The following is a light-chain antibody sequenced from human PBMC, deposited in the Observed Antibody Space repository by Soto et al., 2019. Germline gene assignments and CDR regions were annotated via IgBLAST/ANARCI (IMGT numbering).Light chain of an antibody. V-gene: IGKV3-11*01. J-gene: IGKJ5*01. CDR3: QQRSNWPLN. Sequence: EIVLTQSPGTLSLSPGERATLSCRASPSVTNYLAWYQQKPGQAPRLLIYGAFNRATGIPARFSGSGSGTDFTLTISSLEPEDFAVYYCQQRSNWPLNFGQGTRLEIK. CDR1: PSVTNY. CDR2: GAF.